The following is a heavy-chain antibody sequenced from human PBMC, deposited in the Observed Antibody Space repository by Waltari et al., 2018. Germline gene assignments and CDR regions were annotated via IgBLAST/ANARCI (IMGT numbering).Heavy chain of an antibody. CDR1: GDSITGQHY. CDR3: ARNRSSGFFDY. D-gene: IGHD3-22*01. J-gene: IGHJ4*03. Sequence: QVRLQESGPGLLKPSETLSVICAVSGDSITGQHYWGWIRQPPGKQLEWIGSIYHSGNFYERGSTHYSPSLKSLVSISVDTSNNRFSLSLTAVTAADTAVYFCARNRSSGFFDYWGQGTLVAVSS. V-gene: IGHV4-38-2*01. CDR2: IYHSGNFYERGST.